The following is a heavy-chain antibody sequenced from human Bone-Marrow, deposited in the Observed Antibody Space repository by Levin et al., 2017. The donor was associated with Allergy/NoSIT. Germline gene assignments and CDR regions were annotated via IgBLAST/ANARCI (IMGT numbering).Heavy chain of an antibody. J-gene: IGHJ4*02. V-gene: IGHV3-23*01. D-gene: IGHD6-13*01. Sequence: GESLKISCAASGFTFSTYAMNWVRQAPGKGLEWVSSISGYGENTYYADSVKGRFTISRDNSKNTLFLHMSSLRADDTAIYYCAKDPVAAGVFDYWGQGTMVTVSS. CDR3: AKDPVAAGVFDY. CDR1: GFTFSTYA. CDR2: ISGYGENT.